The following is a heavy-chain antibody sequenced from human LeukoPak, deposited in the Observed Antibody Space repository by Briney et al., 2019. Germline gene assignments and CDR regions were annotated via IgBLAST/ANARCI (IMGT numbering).Heavy chain of an antibody. CDR2: IYYSGST. Sequence: PSETLSLTCTVSGGSISRSSYYWGWIRQPPGKGLEWIGSIYYSGSTYYNPSLKSRVTISVDTSKNQFALKLSSVTAADTAVYYCARFPPALRFLEWLNYMDVWGKGTTVTVSS. D-gene: IGHD3-3*01. V-gene: IGHV4-39*06. CDR3: ARFPPALRFLEWLNYMDV. CDR1: GGSISRSSYY. J-gene: IGHJ6*03.